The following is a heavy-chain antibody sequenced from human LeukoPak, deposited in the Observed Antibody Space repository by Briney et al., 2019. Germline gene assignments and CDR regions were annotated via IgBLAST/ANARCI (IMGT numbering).Heavy chain of an antibody. V-gene: IGHV1-3*01. CDR3: ASNGPQRQWIHPNYYYYGMDV. J-gene: IGHJ6*02. CDR1: GYTFTSYA. Sequence: GASVKVSCKASGYTFTSYAMHWVRQAPGQRLEWMGWINAGNGNTKYSQKFQGRVTITRDTSASTAYMELSSLRSEDTAVYYCASNGPQRQWIHPNYYYYGMDVWGQGTTVTVSS. D-gene: IGHD5-18*01. CDR2: INAGNGNT.